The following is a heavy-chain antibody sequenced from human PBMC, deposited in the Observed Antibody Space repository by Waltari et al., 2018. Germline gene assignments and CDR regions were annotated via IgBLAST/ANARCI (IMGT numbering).Heavy chain of an antibody. CDR2: ISWNSGSI. Sequence: EVQLVESGGGLVQPGRSLRLSCAASGFTFDDYAMHWVRQAPGKGLEWVSGISWNSGSIGYADSVKGRFTISRDNAKNSLYLQMNSLRAEDTALYYCAKDIGWQLPDPYFDYWGQGTLVTVSS. V-gene: IGHV3-9*01. CDR1: GFTFDDYA. CDR3: AKDIGWQLPDPYFDY. D-gene: IGHD6-6*01. J-gene: IGHJ4*02.